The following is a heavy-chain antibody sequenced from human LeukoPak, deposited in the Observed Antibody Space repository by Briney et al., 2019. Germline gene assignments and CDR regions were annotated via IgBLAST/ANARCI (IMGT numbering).Heavy chain of an antibody. CDR1: GFTFSKYA. D-gene: IGHD4-17*01. CDR3: ARVGRLQYGDYVAFDY. Sequence: KSGGSLRLSCAASGFTFSKYAINWIRQAPGKGLEWISYISVSGTTMYYADSAKGRFTLSRDNAKNSLYLQMNSLRADDTAVYYCARVGRLQYGDYVAFDYWGQGALVTVSS. V-gene: IGHV3-11*01. J-gene: IGHJ4*02. CDR2: ISVSGTTM.